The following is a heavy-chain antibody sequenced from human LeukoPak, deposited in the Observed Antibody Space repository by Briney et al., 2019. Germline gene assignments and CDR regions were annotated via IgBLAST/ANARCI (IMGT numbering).Heavy chain of an antibody. CDR3: ASSAAGTPYYFDY. CDR2: IYSGGSA. D-gene: IGHD6-13*01. CDR1: GFTFSSYE. V-gene: IGHV3-53*01. J-gene: IGHJ4*02. Sequence: GGSLRLSCAASGFTFSSYEMNWVRQAPGKGLEWVSVIYSGGSAYYADSVKGRFTISRDNSKNTLYLQMNSLRAEDTAVYYCASSAAGTPYYFDYWGQGTLVTVSS.